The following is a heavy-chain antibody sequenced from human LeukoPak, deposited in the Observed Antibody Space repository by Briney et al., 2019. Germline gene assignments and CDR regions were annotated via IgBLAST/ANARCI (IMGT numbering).Heavy chain of an antibody. D-gene: IGHD3-3*01. Sequence: ASVKVSCKVSGYTLTELSMHWVRQAPGKGLEWMGGFDPEDGETIYAQKFQGRVTMTEDTSTDTAYMELSSLRSEGTAVYYCAARITIWSDWFDPWGQGTLVTVSS. CDR2: FDPEDGET. J-gene: IGHJ5*02. V-gene: IGHV1-24*01. CDR3: AARITIWSDWFDP. CDR1: GYTLTELS.